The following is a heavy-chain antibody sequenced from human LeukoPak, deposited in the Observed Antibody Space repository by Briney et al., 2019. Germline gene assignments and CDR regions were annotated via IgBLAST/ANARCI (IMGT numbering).Heavy chain of an antibody. CDR3: ARRLEWTSNFDY. CDR1: GYSFTYYW. Sequence: GESLKISCKGSGYSFTYYWIGWVRQMPGKGLEWMGIIYPGDSDIRYSPSFQGQVTLSADKSTAYLQWSSLKASDTAMYYCARRLEWTSNFDYWGQGTLVTVSS. CDR2: IYPGDSDI. J-gene: IGHJ4*02. V-gene: IGHV5-51*01. D-gene: IGHD4-11*01.